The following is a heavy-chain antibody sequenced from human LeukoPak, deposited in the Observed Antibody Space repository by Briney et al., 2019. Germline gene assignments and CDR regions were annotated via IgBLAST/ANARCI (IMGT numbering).Heavy chain of an antibody. J-gene: IGHJ4*02. CDR2: IYDSGST. V-gene: IGHV4-59*01. D-gene: IGHD2-15*01. CDR3: ARVGYCSGGSCYSHNTPFDY. CDR1: GVPISSYY. Sequence: SETLSLTCTVSGVPISSYYWSWIRQPPGKGLEWIGYIYDSGSTNYNPSLKSRVTISLDTSKNQFSLKLSSVTVADTAIYYSARVGYCSGGSCYSHNTPFDYWGQGTLVTVSS.